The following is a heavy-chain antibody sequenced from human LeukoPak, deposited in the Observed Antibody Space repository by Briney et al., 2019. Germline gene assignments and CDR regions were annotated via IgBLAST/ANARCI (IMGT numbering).Heavy chain of an antibody. V-gene: IGHV3-7*05. CDR2: IKQDGSEK. Sequence: GGSLRLSCAASGFTFSNYWMIWVRQAPGKGLEWVGNIKQDGSEKRYADSVRDRFTISRDNAQTSLYLQMNSLRAEDTAVYYCARASDPWLQLTWGQGTLVTVSS. CDR1: GFTFSNYW. D-gene: IGHD5-24*01. J-gene: IGHJ5*02. CDR3: ARASDPWLQLT.